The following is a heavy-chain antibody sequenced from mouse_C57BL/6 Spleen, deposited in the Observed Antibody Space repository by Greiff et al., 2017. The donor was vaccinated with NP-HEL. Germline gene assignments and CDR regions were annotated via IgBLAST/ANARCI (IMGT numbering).Heavy chain of an antibody. CDR1: GFTFSSYA. CDR3: ARDGGIYYGNYGGYFDY. CDR2: ISDGGSYT. D-gene: IGHD2-1*01. J-gene: IGHJ2*01. Sequence: EVQGVESGGGLVKPGGSLKLSCAASGFTFSSYAMSWVRQTPEKRLEWVATISDGGSYTYYPDNVKGRFTISRDNAKNNLYLQMSHRKSEDTAMYYCARDGGIYYGNYGGYFDYWGQGTTLTVSS. V-gene: IGHV5-4*01.